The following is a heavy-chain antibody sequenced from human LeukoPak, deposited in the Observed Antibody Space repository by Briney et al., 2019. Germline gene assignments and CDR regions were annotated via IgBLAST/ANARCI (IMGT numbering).Heavy chain of an antibody. J-gene: IGHJ4*02. CDR3: GRAEHDWGSDY. CDR2: TYYRSTWYN. D-gene: IGHD3-9*01. Sequence: PSQTLSLTCAISGDSVSSNSVTWNWIRQSPSRGLEWLGRTYYRSTWYNDYAVSVKGRITINPDTSKNQFSLLLNSVTPEDTAVYFCGRAEHDWGSDYWGQGTLVTVSS. CDR1: GDSVSSNSVT. V-gene: IGHV6-1*01.